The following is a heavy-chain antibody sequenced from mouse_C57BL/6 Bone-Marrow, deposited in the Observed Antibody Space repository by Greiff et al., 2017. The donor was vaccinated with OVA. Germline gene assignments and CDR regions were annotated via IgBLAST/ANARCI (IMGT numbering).Heavy chain of an antibody. D-gene: IGHD1-1*01. CDR2: IDPSDSYT. J-gene: IGHJ3*01. CDR3: ARVNYYYGSSPFAY. CDR1: GYTFTSYW. Sequence: QVQLQQSGAELVMPGASVKLSCKASGYTFTSYWMHWVKQRPGQGLEWIGEIDPSDSYTNYNQKFKGKSTLTVDKSSSTAYMQLSSLTSEDSAVYYCARVNYYYGSSPFAYWGQGTLVTVSA. V-gene: IGHV1-69*01.